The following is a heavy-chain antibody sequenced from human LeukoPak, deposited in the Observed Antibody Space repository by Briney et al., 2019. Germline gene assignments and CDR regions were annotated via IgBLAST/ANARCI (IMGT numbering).Heavy chain of an antibody. D-gene: IGHD6-13*01. CDR2: IRYDGSNK. V-gene: IGHV3-30*02. J-gene: IGHJ4*02. CDR1: GFTFSSYG. Sequence: HPGRSLRLSCAAAGFTFSSYGMHWVRQAPGKGLEWVAFIRYDGSNKYYADSVKGRFTISRDNSKNTLYLQMNSLRAEDTAVYYCANGIAALPLSWGQGTLVTVSS. CDR3: ANGIAALPLS.